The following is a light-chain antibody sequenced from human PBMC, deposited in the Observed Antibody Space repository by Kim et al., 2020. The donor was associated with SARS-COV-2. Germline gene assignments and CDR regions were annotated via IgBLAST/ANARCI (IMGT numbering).Light chain of an antibody. CDR3: QKYDSAPWT. V-gene: IGKV1-27*01. CDR1: QDIANY. CDR2: AAS. Sequence: SASVGDGVTITCRASQDIANYLAWYQQKPGKVPKLLVYAASALKSGVPSRFSCSRSGTDFTLTISSLQPEDVATYYCQKYDSAPWTFGQGTKVEI. J-gene: IGKJ1*01.